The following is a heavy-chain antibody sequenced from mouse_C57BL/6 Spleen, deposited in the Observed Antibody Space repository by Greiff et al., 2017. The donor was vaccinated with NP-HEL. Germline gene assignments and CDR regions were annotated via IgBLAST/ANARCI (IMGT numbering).Heavy chain of an antibody. D-gene: IGHD2-12*01. CDR1: GYTFTEYT. CDR3: ARHEEIRQGYYAMDY. V-gene: IGHV1-62-2*01. Sequence: QVHVKQSGAELVKPGASVKLSCKASGYTFTEYTIHWVKQRSGQGLEWIGWFYPGSGSIKYNEKFKDKATLTADKSSSTVYMELSRLTSEDSAVYFCARHEEIRQGYYAMDYWGQGTSVTVSS. J-gene: IGHJ4*01. CDR2: FYPGSGSI.